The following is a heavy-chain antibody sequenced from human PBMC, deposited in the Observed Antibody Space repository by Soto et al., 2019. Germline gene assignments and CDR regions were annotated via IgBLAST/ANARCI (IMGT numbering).Heavy chain of an antibody. CDR2: IYSGGST. CDR3: AKDRTDDSSGYRLDY. D-gene: IGHD3-22*01. CDR1: GFTVSSNY. J-gene: IGHJ4*02. V-gene: IGHV3-53*01. Sequence: PGGSLRLSCAASGFTVSSNYMSWVRQAPGKGLEWVSVIYSGGSTYYADSVKGRFTISRDNSKNTLYLQMNSLRAEDTAVYYCAKDRTDDSSGYRLDYWGQGTLVTVSS.